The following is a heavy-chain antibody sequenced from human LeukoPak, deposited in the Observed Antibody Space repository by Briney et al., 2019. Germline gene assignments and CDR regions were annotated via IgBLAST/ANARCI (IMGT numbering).Heavy chain of an antibody. CDR3: ARSRERSSSLEYYFDY. D-gene: IGHD6-13*01. J-gene: IGHJ4*02. CDR2: IIPILGIA. Sequence: SVKVSCRASGGTFSSYAISWVRQAPGQGLEWVGRIIPILGIANYAQKFQGRVTITADKSTSTAYMELSSLRSEDTAVYYCARSRERSSSLEYYFDYWGQGTLVTVSS. CDR1: GGTFSSYA. V-gene: IGHV1-69*04.